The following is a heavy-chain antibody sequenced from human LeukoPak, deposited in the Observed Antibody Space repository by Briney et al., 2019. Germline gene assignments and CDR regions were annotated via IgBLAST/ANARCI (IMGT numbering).Heavy chain of an antibody. J-gene: IGHJ4*02. CDR1: GFTFSGYW. V-gene: IGHV3-7*01. CDR3: ASDPSSSGYYRFRGQFDY. D-gene: IGHD3-22*01. CDR2: IKQDGSEK. Sequence: GGSLRLSCAASGFTFSGYWMSWVRQAPGKGLEWVANIKQDGSEKYYVDSVKGRFTISRDNAKNSLYLQMNSLRAEDTAVYYCASDPSSSGYYRFRGQFDYWGQGTLVTVSS.